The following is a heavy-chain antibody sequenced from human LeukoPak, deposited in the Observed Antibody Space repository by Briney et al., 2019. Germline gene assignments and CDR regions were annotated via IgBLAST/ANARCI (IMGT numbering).Heavy chain of an antibody. D-gene: IGHD2-21*02. CDR1: GGSFSSYY. Sequence: SETLSLTCAVYGGSFSSYYWGWIRQPPGKGLEWIGSIYYSGSTYYNPSLKSRVTISVDTSKNQFSLKLSSVTAADTAVYYCARLLLYCGGDCYPVFSYYYYGMDVWGQGTTVTVSS. CDR2: IYYSGST. V-gene: IGHV4-39*01. J-gene: IGHJ6*02. CDR3: ARLLLYCGGDCYPVFSYYYYGMDV.